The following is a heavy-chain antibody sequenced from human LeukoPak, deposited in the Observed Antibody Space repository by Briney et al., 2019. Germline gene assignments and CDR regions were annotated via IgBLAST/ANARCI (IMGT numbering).Heavy chain of an antibody. D-gene: IGHD4-23*01. J-gene: IGHJ1*01. V-gene: IGHV4-39*01. CDR3: ARQSDYGDYSFSEYFQH. CDR2: IYYSGST. CDR1: GGSISSSFYY. Sequence: SETLSLTCTVSGGSISSSFYYWGWIRQPPGKGLEWIGSIYYSGSTYYNPSLKSRVTISVDTSKNQFSLKLSSVTAADTAVYYCARQSDYGDYSFSEYFQHWGQGTLVTVSS.